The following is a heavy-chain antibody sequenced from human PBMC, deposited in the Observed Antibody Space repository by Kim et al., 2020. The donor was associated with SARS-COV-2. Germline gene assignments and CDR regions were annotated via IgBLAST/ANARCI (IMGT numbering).Heavy chain of an antibody. D-gene: IGHD3-16*02. V-gene: IGHV5-51*01. J-gene: IGHJ4*02. CDR2: IYPGDSDT. Sequence: GESLKISCKVSGYSFASYWIGWARQMPGKGLEWMGIIYPGDSDTRYSPSFQGQVTISADESINTAYLHWSSLKASDTAMYYCARPLHTFEGVIDAPGYWGQGALVTVSS. CDR1: GYSFASYW. CDR3: ARPLHTFEGVIDAPGY.